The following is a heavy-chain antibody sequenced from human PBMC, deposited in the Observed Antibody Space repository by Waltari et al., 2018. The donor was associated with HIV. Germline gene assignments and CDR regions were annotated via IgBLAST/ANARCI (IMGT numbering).Heavy chain of an antibody. J-gene: IGHJ4*02. CDR3: ARVYGYSGSYPGAPDAY. CDR2: ILHSGST. D-gene: IGHD1-26*01. V-gene: IGHV4-38-2*01. Sequence: QVQLQESGPGLVKPSETLSLTCAVSGYSISSGSYWGWIRQPPGKGLEWIGCILHSGSTYYNPSLTSRVTISVDTSKNQFSLKLSSLTAADTAVYYCARVYGYSGSYPGAPDAYWGQGTLVTVSS. CDR1: GYSISSGSY.